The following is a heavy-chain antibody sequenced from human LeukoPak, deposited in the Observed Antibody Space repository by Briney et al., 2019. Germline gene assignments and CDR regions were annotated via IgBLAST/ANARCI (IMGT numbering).Heavy chain of an antibody. V-gene: IGHV3-48*03. J-gene: IGHJ4*02. CDR1: GFTFSSYE. CDR2: ISGSSSNV. Sequence: GGSLRLSCAASGFTFSSYEMNWVRQAPGKALEWISAISGSSSNVYYAASVRGRFTISRDNAENSLYLQLNTMRAEDTAVYYCARGFRDTAMFLDYWGQGTLVTVSS. D-gene: IGHD5-18*01. CDR3: ARGFRDTAMFLDY.